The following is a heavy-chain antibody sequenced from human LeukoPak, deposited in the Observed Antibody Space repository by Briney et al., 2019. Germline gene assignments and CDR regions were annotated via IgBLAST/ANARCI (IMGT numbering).Heavy chain of an antibody. Sequence: ASVKVSCKASGYTFTSYYMHWVRQAPGQGLEWMGIINPSGGSTSYAQKFQGRVTMTRDTSTSIVYMELSSLRSEDTAVYYCARDVTYYYDSSGYFDYWGQGTLVTVSS. CDR3: ARDVTYYYDSSGYFDY. J-gene: IGHJ4*02. V-gene: IGHV1-46*01. CDR1: GYTFTSYY. D-gene: IGHD3-22*01. CDR2: INPSGGST.